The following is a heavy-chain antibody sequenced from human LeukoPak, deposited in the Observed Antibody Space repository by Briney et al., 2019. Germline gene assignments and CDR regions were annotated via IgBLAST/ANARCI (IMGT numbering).Heavy chain of an antibody. CDR2: IYYTGTT. Sequence: ASETVSLTCTVSGGSISSSNYYWGWIRQPPGERLEWIGTIYYTGTTYYNPSLQSRVIISVDTSKNQFSLNLSSVTAPDTALYYCARTVGTHRFDCWGQGILVTVSP. CDR1: GGSISSSNYY. D-gene: IGHD4-23*01. CDR3: ARTVGTHRFDC. J-gene: IGHJ4*02. V-gene: IGHV4-39*01.